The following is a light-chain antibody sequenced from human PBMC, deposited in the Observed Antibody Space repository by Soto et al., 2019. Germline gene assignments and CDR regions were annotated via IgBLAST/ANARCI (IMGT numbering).Light chain of an antibody. Sequence: QSALTQPASVSGSPGHSITNSCTGTSSDVGGYNYVSWYQQHPGKAPKLMIYDVSNRPSGVSNRFSGSKSGNTASLTISGLQAEDEADYYCSSYTSSSFYVFGTGTKLTVL. J-gene: IGLJ1*01. CDR1: SSDVGGYNY. CDR3: SSYTSSSFYV. CDR2: DVS. V-gene: IGLV2-14*01.